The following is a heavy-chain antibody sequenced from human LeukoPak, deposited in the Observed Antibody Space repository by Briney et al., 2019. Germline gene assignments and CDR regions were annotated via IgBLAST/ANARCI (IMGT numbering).Heavy chain of an antibody. D-gene: IGHD1-26*01. J-gene: IGHJ4*02. CDR1: GFTVSSNY. V-gene: IGHV3-53*01. Sequence: GGSLRLSCAASGFTVSSNYMSWVRQAPGKGLEWVSVIYSGGSTYYADSVKGRYTISRDNSKNTLYLQMNSLRAEDTAVYYCARVRPRVGAEYYFDYWGQGTLVTVSS. CDR2: IYSGGST. CDR3: ARVRPRVGAEYYFDY.